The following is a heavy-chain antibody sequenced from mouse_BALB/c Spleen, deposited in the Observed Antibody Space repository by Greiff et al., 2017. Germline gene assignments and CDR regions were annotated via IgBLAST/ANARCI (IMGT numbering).Heavy chain of an antibody. Sequence: EVKLMESGPELVKPGASVKISCKASGYTFTDYNMHWVKQSHGKSLEWIGYIYPYNGGTGYNQKFKSKATLTVDNSSSTAYMELRSLTSEDSAVYYCARGGELKDFDYWGQGTTLTVSS. CDR2: IYPYNGGT. J-gene: IGHJ2*01. CDR3: ARGGELKDFDY. CDR1: GYTFTDYN. V-gene: IGHV1S29*02.